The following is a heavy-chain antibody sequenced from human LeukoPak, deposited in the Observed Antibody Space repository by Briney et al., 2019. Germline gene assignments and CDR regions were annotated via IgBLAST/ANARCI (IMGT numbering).Heavy chain of an antibody. V-gene: IGHV4-59*01. CDR3: ARAHVVPAAIGTLFDY. J-gene: IGHJ4*02. CDR2: IYYSGST. D-gene: IGHD2-2*02. Sequence: SETLSLTCTVSGGSISSYYWSWIRQPPGTGLEWIGYIYYSGSTNYNPSLKSRVTISVDTSKNQFSLKLSSVTAADTAVYYCARAHVVPAAIGTLFDYWGQGTLVTVSS. CDR1: GGSISSYY.